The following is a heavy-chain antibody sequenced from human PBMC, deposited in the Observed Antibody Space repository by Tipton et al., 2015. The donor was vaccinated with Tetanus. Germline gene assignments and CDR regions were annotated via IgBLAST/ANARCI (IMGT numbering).Heavy chain of an antibody. D-gene: IGHD3-9*01. CDR1: GYTFTGYY. J-gene: IGHJ4*02. Sequence: QLVQSGAEVKKPGASVKVSCKASGYTFTGYYMHWVRQAPGQGLEWMGWINPNSGGTNYAQKFQGRVTMTRDTSISTAYMELSRLRSDDTAVYYCARAGTDFDWLVQHRNDYWGQGTLVAVSS. CDR3: ARAGTDFDWLVQHRNDY. V-gene: IGHV1-2*02. CDR2: INPNSGGT.